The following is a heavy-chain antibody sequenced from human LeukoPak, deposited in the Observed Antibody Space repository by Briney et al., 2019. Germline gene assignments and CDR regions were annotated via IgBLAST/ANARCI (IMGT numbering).Heavy chain of an antibody. J-gene: IGHJ6*03. CDR3: ARANYDSSGYFGWGSDYYYYYMDV. CDR1: GYKFADFY. V-gene: IGHV1-2*06. Sequence: ASVKVSSKASGYKFADFYIHWVRQVPGQGLEWMGRISPKSGGANYAQKFYDRVTLTRDTSLNTVYLEVSSLRSDDSAIYFCARANYDSSGYFGWGSDYYYYYMDVWGKGTTVTVSS. D-gene: IGHD3-22*01. CDR2: ISPKSGGA.